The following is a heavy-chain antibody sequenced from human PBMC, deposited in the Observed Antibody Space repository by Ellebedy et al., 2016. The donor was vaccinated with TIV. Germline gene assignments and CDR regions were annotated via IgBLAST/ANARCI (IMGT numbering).Heavy chain of an antibody. V-gene: IGHV1-18*01. CDR1: GYTFTSYG. J-gene: IGHJ6*02. CDR3: ARDGYYDSSGYYYYYYYGMDV. CDR2: ISAYNGNT. Sequence: ASVKVSCKASGYTFTSYGISWVRQAPGQGLEWMGWISAYNGNTNYAQKLQGRVTMTTDTSTSTAYMELRSLRFDDTAVYYCARDGYYDSSGYYYYYYYGMDVWGQGTTVTVSS. D-gene: IGHD3-22*01.